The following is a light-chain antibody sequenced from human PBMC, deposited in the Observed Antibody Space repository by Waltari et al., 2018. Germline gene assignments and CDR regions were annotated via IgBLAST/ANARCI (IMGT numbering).Light chain of an antibody. Sequence: DIVMTQSPDSLAVSPGERATINCKSSQSTLYSSSNQNYLAWYQQKPGQPPKVLIYWASTRESGVPDRLSGGGSGTDFTVTISNLQAEDVAVYYCCSYAGSRTPWVFGGGTK. CDR1: QSTLYSSSNQNY. CDR2: WAS. V-gene: IGKV4-1*01. J-gene: IGKJ4*02. CDR3: CSYAGSRTPWV.